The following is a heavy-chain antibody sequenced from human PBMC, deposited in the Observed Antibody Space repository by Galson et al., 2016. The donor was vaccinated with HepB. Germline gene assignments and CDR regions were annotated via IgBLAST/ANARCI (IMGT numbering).Heavy chain of an antibody. CDR2: ISSSSRTI. D-gene: IGHD3-3*01. CDR1: GFTFGTSH. V-gene: IGHV3-48*02. CDR3: ARDATIFGVVAKGPDL. Sequence: SLRLSCAASGFTFGTSHMNWVRQAKGLEWIAYISSSSRTIHYANSVKGRFIISRDNAKNSLYLQMDSLREEDTAIYYCARDATIFGVVAKGPDLWGRGTLVTVSS. J-gene: IGHJ5*02.